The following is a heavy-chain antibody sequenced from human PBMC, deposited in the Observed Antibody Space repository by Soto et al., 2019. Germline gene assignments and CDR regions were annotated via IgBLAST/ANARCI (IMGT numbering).Heavy chain of an antibody. D-gene: IGHD3-10*01. J-gene: IGHJ6*02. CDR2: IDPSDSYT. Sequence: GESLKISCKGSGYSFTSYLISWVRQMPGKGLEWMGRIDPSDSYTNYSPSFQGHVTISADKSISTAYLQWSSLKASDTAMYYCARHLYYGSGYYGMDVWGQGTTVTVSS. CDR1: GYSFTSYL. CDR3: ARHLYYGSGYYGMDV. V-gene: IGHV5-10-1*01.